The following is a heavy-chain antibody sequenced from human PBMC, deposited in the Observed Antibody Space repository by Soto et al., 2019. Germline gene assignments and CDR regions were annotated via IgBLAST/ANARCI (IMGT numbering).Heavy chain of an antibody. V-gene: IGHV1-18*01. CDR2: VTSYNGDT. CDR1: GYTFSNYG. CDR3: ARDGRTPFYYYGMDV. J-gene: IGHJ6*02. Sequence: ASVKVSCKASGYTFSNYGITWVRQAPGHGLEWLGWVTSYNGDTNYAQKVQDRVAVTTDTSTKTAYMELRSLRPDDTAVYYCARDGRTPFYYYGMDVWGQGTTVTVSS. D-gene: IGHD2-15*01.